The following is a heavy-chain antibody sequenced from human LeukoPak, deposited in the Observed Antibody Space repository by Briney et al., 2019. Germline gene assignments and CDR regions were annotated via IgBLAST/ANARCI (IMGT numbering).Heavy chain of an antibody. CDR1: GGSFSGYY. Sequence: PSETLSLTCAVYGGSFSGYYWSWIRQPPGKGLEWIGYIYYSGSTYYNPSLKSRVTISVDTSKNQFSLKLSSVTAADTAVYYCAREIVATIGGDRYWYFDLWGRGTLVTVSS. CDR2: IYYSGST. J-gene: IGHJ2*01. D-gene: IGHD5-12*01. V-gene: IGHV4-34*09. CDR3: AREIVATIGGDRYWYFDL.